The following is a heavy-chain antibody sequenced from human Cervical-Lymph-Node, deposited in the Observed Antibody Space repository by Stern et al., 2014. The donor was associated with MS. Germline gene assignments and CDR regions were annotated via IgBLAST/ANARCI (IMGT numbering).Heavy chain of an antibody. CDR2: IYYSGST. CDR3: ARMAGLSRDGHKKYWNAFDI. V-gene: IGHV4-59*01. D-gene: IGHD5-24*01. J-gene: IGHJ3*02. CDR1: GGSISSYY. Sequence: QVQLQESGPGLVKPSETLSLTCTVSGGSISSYYWSWIRKPPGKRMEWIGSIYYSGSTNDTPSLKSRVTISVDTSKNQFSLKLSSVTAADTAVYYCARMAGLSRDGHKKYWNAFDIWGQGTMVTVSS.